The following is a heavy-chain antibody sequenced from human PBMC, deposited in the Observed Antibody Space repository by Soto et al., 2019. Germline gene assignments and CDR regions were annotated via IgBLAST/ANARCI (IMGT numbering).Heavy chain of an antibody. V-gene: IGHV3-13*01. D-gene: IGHD5-12*01. J-gene: IGHJ6*02. CDR3: ARVMVSGSGYDRLSGYYYYGMDV. Sequence: GGSLRLSCAASGFTFSSYDMHWVRQATGKGLEWVSAIGTAGDTYYPGSVKGRFTISRENAKNSLYLQMNSLRAEDTAVYYCARVMVSGSGYDRLSGYYYYGMDVWGQGTTVTVSS. CDR2: IGTAGDT. CDR1: GFTFSSYD.